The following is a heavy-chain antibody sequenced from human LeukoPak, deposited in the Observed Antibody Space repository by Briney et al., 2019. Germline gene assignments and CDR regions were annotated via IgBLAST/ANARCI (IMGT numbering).Heavy chain of an antibody. CDR2: IIPIFGTA. D-gene: IGHD3-3*01. V-gene: IGHV1-69*13. CDR3: AREGTIFGVVKSFDY. CDR1: GGTFSSYA. J-gene: IGHJ4*02. Sequence: SVKVSCKASGGTFSSYAISWVRQAPGRGLEWMGGIIPIFGTANYAQKFQGRVTITADESTSTAYMELSSLRSEDTAVYYCAREGTIFGVVKSFDYWGQGTLVTVSS.